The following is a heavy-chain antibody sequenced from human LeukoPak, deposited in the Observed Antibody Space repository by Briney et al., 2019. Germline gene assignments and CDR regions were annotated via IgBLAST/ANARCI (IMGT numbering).Heavy chain of an antibody. D-gene: IGHD3-22*01. CDR3: ARRNRSCDSSDNCLYYFDY. J-gene: IGHJ4*02. V-gene: IGHV1-18*01. CDR2: ISPYNGQT. Sequence: GASVKVSCKASGGTFSSYAISWVRQAPGQGLEWMGWISPYNGQTNYAQKLQGRVTMTTDTSTSTAYMEVRSLRSDDTAVYYCARRNRSCDSSDNCLYYFDYWGQGSLVTVSS. CDR1: GGTFSSYA.